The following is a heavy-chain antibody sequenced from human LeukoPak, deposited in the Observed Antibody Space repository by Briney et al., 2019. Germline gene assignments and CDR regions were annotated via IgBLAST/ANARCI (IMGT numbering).Heavy chain of an antibody. D-gene: IGHD6-13*01. CDR3: ARARAGIAAAWDAFDI. CDR1: GYTFTDYY. J-gene: IGHJ3*02. Sequence: ASVKVSCKASGYTFTDYYMHWVRQVPGQGLEWMGWINPTSSGTNFAQKFQGRVTMTRDTSISTAYMELSRLRSGDTAVYYCARARAGIAAAWDAFDIWGQGTMVTVSS. V-gene: IGHV1-2*02. CDR2: INPTSSGT.